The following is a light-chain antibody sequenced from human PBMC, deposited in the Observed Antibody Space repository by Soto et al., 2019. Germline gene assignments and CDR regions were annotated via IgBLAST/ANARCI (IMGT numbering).Light chain of an antibody. CDR1: LNVNSY. V-gene: IGKV3-20*01. Sequence: VLTQSPATLSLSPGERATLSCRASLNVNSYLAWYQQKPGQAPRLLVYDASNRAAGIPARFSGSGSGTDFTLTISRLEPEDFAVYYCQQYGSSPVAFGQGTKVDIK. CDR3: QQYGSSPVA. J-gene: IGKJ1*01. CDR2: DAS.